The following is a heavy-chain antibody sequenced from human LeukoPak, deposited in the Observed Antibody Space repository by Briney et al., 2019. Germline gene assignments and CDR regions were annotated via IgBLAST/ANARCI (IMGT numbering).Heavy chain of an antibody. V-gene: IGHV3-21*01. D-gene: IGHD6-19*01. CDR2: ISGSSSYI. J-gene: IGHJ4*02. CDR1: EFSVGSNY. Sequence: GGSLRLSCAASEFSVGSNYMTWVRQAPGKGLEWVSSISGSSSYIYYADSVKGRFTISRGNAKNSLYLQMNSLRAEDTAVHYCARDRISVAATETSFDYWGQGTLVTVSS. CDR3: ARDRISVAATETSFDY.